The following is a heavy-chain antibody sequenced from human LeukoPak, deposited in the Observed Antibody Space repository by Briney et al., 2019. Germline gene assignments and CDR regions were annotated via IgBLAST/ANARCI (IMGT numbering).Heavy chain of an antibody. CDR3: ARDAHTWAAEFDY. Sequence: PGGSLRLSCVASGLTFSSYWMSWVRQAPGKGLEWVANIKQDGGEKYYVDSVKGRFTISRDNAKNSLYLQMNSLRAEDTAVYYCARDAHTWAAEFDYWGQGTLVTVSS. D-gene: IGHD6-13*01. CDR1: GLTFSSYW. CDR2: IKQDGGEK. V-gene: IGHV3-7*01. J-gene: IGHJ4*02.